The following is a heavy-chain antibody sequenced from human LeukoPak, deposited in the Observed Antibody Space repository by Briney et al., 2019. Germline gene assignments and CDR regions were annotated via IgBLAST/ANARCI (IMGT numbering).Heavy chain of an antibody. J-gene: IGHJ6*02. D-gene: IGHD3-10*01. Sequence: PSEALSLTCAVYGGSFSGYYWSWIRQPPGKGLEWIGEVHHSGRINYNPSLKSRITVSVDTSKNQFPLKLSSVTAADTAVYYCARFVAMVRGVTQYYYYYGMDVWGQGTTVAVSS. CDR3: ARFVAMVRGVTQYYYYYGMDV. CDR2: VHHSGRI. CDR1: GGSFSGYY. V-gene: IGHV4-34*01.